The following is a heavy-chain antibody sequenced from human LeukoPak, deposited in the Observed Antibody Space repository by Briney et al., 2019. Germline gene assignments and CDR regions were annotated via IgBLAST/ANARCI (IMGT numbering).Heavy chain of an antibody. J-gene: IGHJ5*02. D-gene: IGHD3-10*01. CDR1: GGSISGYY. CDR3: AREEVRGLPSDYWFDP. V-gene: IGHV4-4*07. Sequence: SETLSLTCTVSGGSISGYYWSWIRQPAGKGLEWIGRFHPSGSANYNPSLKGRLTVSVDTSKNQFFLKLTSVTAADTAVYYCAREEVRGLPSDYWFDPWGQGTLVTVSS. CDR2: FHPSGSA.